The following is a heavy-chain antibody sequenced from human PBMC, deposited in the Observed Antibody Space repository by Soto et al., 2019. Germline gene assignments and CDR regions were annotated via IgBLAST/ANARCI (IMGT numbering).Heavy chain of an antibody. V-gene: IGHV4-39*01. CDR2: ISYSGIT. Sequence: MPSDPRTVLGGSSSSVGYYWCMIKHSPEKGLQSIAWISYSGITYYNATLKSRLIISVETSKSQFSLKLSSVTAADTAVYYCVRFWPFPYSDGLTIYTDVFDFCGEVTLV. CDR1: GGSSSSVGYY. CDR3: VRFWPFPYSDGLTIYTDVFDF. J-gene: IGHJ4*02. D-gene: IGHD2-15*01.